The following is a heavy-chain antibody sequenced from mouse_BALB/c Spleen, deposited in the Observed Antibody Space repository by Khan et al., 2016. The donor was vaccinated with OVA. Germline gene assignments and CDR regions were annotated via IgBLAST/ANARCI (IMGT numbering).Heavy chain of an antibody. J-gene: IGHJ1*01. V-gene: IGHV2-9*02. D-gene: IGHD1-1*01. CDR2: IWTGGST. CDR1: GFSLTSYG. Sequence: QVQLKQSGPGLVAPSQSLSITCTVSGFSLTSYGVHWVRQPPGKGLEWLGVIWTGGSTNYNSALRSRLTINKDNSKSQVFLKMNNLLTDDTAMYCCARDLGSSHWYFDVWGAGTTVTVSS. CDR3: ARDLGSSHWYFDV.